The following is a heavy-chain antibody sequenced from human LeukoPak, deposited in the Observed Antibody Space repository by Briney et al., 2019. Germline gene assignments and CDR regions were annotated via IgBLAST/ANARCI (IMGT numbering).Heavy chain of an antibody. J-gene: IGHJ6*02. CDR3: ARIVRRRLYYYGMDV. V-gene: IGHV4-39*07. CDR1: GGSISSSSYY. Sequence: PSETLSLTCTVSGGSISSSSYYWGWIRQPPGKGLEWIGSIYYSGSTYYNPSLKSRVTISVDTSKNQFSLKLSSVTAADTAVYYCARIVRRRLYYYGMDVWGQGTTVTVSS. D-gene: IGHD2-15*01. CDR2: IYYSGST.